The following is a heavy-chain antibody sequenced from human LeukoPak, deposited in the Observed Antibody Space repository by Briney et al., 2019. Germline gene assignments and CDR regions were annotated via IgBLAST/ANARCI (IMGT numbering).Heavy chain of an antibody. V-gene: IGHV3-33*06. CDR1: GFTFSSYG. Sequence: PGGSLRLSCAASGFTFSSYGMHWVRQAPGKGLEWVAVIWYDGSNKYYADSVKGRFTISRDNSKNTLYLQMNSLRAEGTAVYYCAKCAGGNSSWYFDYWGQGTLVTVSS. CDR3: AKCAGGNSSWYFDY. D-gene: IGHD6-13*01. CDR2: IWYDGSNK. J-gene: IGHJ4*02.